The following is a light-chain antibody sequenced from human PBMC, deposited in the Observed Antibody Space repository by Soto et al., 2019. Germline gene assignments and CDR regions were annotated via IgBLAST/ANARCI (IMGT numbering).Light chain of an antibody. J-gene: IGKJ1*01. V-gene: IGKV3-20*01. CDR3: QQYGSSPRT. Sequence: EIVLTQSPGTLSLSPGERATLSCRASQSVNSGYLAWYQHTPGQAPRLLISDTSTRATGIPDRFSGSGSGTDFTLTISRLEPEEFAGYYCQQYGSSPRTFGQGTKVESK. CDR2: DTS. CDR1: QSVNSGY.